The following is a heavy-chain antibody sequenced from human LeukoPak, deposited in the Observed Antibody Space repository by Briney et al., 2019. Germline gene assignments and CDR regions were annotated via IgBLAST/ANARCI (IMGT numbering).Heavy chain of an antibody. V-gene: IGHV4-59*08. Sequence: SETLSLTYTVSGGSISNYYWSWIRQPPGKGLEWIGYIYYSGSTNYNPSLKSRVTISVDTSKNQFSLNLTSVTAADTAVYYCARHPRYSSSWFTPFDYWGQGTLVTVSS. J-gene: IGHJ4*02. CDR1: GGSISNYY. CDR2: IYYSGST. CDR3: ARHPRYSSSWFTPFDY. D-gene: IGHD6-13*01.